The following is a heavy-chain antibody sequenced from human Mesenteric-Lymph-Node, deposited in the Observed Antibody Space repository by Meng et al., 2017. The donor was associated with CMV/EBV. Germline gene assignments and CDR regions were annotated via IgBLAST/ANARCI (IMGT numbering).Heavy chain of an antibody. V-gene: IGHV3-30*02. D-gene: IGHD2-15*01. Sequence: GESLKISCAASGFTFSSFGIHWVRQAPGKGLEWVAFIRYDRSNRYYADSVKGRFTISRDNSKNTLYLQMNGLRAEDTAVYYCAEDFTGQLILLYYGLDVWGQGTTVTVSS. CDR1: GFTFSSFG. CDR2: IRYDRSNR. CDR3: AEDFTGQLILLYYGLDV. J-gene: IGHJ6*02.